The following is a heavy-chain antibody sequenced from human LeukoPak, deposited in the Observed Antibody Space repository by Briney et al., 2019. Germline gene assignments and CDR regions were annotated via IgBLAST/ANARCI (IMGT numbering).Heavy chain of an antibody. J-gene: IGHJ6*02. V-gene: IGHV3-23*01. CDR3: AKGGYGDYPVRRYYYYGMDV. CDR1: GFTFSSYA. CDR2: ISGSGGST. Sequence: PGGSLRLSCAASGFTFSSYAVSWVRQAPGKGLEWVSAISGSGGSTYYADSVKGRFTISRDNSKNTLYLQMNSLRAEDTAVYYCAKGGYGDYPVRRYYYYGMDVWGQGTTVTVSS. D-gene: IGHD4-17*01.